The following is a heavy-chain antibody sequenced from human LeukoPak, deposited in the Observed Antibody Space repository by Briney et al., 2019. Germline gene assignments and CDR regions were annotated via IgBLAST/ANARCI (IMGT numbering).Heavy chain of an antibody. CDR1: GFTFSNYA. CDR2: ISPRSNSI. CDR3: AKNLRTSVAAFEY. V-gene: IGHV3-23*01. Sequence: GGSLRLSCTASGFTFSNYAMTWVRQAPGKGLEWISAISPRSNSIYYSDSVRGRFTVSKDNSKNTLYLQMNRLTAEDTAVYYCAKNLRTSVAAFEYWGQGTLVTVSS. J-gene: IGHJ4*02. D-gene: IGHD6-19*01.